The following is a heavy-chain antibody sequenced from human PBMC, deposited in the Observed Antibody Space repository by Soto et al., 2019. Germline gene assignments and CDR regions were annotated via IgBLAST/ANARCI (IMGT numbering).Heavy chain of an antibody. J-gene: IGHJ4*02. CDR3: ARHRDILSGYSAADN. D-gene: IGHD3-9*01. V-gene: IGHV5-10-1*01. CDR2: IEPSDSYS. CDR1: GYSFTNYW. Sequence: GESLAMSWQVSGYSFTNYWITWMRKTPGKGLECMGMIEPSDSYSNYSPSFQGHVTMSVDKSISSAYLQFSSLKASDTAMYYCARHRDILSGYSAADNWGQGTQVTVSS.